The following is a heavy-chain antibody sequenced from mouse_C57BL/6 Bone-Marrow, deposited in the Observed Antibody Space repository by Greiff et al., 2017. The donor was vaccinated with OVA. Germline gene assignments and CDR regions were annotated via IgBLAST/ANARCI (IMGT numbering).Heavy chain of an antibody. CDR1: GYTFTSYW. CDR2: IDPSDSET. D-gene: IGHD3-2*02. CDR3: ARGPPDGYYFDY. V-gene: IGHV1-52*01. J-gene: IGHJ2*01. Sequence: QVQLQQPGAELVRPGSSVKLSCKASGYTFTSYWMHWVKQRPIQGLEWIGNIDPSDSETHYNQKFKDKATLTVDKSSSTAYMQLSSLTSEDSAVYYCARGPPDGYYFDYWGQGTTLTVSS.